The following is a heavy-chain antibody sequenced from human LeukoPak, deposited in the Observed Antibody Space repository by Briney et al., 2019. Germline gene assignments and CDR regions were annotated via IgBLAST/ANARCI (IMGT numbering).Heavy chain of an antibody. D-gene: IGHD6-13*01. CDR2: INAGNGNT. J-gene: IGHJ5*02. CDR1: GYTFTSYA. Sequence: ASVKVSCKASGYTFTSYAMHWVRQAPGQRLEWMGWINAGNGNTKYSQKFQGIVTITRDTSASTAYMELSSLRSEDTAVYYCAREGIAGWFDPWGQGTLVTVSS. V-gene: IGHV1-3*01. CDR3: AREGIAGWFDP.